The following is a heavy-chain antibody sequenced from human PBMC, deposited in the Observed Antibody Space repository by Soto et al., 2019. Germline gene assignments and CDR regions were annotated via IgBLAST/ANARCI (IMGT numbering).Heavy chain of an antibody. D-gene: IGHD6-25*01. CDR3: AGQTFTIAAASYGRSNWFDP. CDR2: IYFTGNT. Sequence: SETLSLTCSASGGSITSSSHFWGWVRQPPGKGLEWIGTIYFTGNTYYTPSLKSRLTMSIDTSKNEFSLRLNSVTAADTAVYYCAGQTFTIAAASYGRSNWFDPWGPGPLVTVSS. J-gene: IGHJ5*02. V-gene: IGHV4-39*01. CDR1: GGSITSSSHF.